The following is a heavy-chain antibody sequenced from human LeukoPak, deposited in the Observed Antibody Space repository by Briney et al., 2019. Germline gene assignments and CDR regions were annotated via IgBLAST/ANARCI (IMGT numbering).Heavy chain of an antibody. Sequence: ASVKVSCKASGYTFTSYYMHRVRQAPGQGLEWMGIINPSGGSTSYAQKFQGRVTMTRDTSTSTAYMELKSLRSDDTAVYYCARDGDSGPTYGGISHYWGQGTLVTVSS. D-gene: IGHD4-23*01. CDR2: INPSGGST. J-gene: IGHJ4*02. CDR3: ARDGDSGPTYGGISHY. V-gene: IGHV1-46*01. CDR1: GYTFTSYY.